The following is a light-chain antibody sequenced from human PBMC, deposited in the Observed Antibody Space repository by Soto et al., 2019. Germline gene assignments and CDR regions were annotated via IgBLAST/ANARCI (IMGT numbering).Light chain of an antibody. CDR2: GAS. CDR1: QNVNNR. V-gene: IGKV3-15*01. J-gene: IGKJ1*01. CDR3: HHFTRCLLL. Sequence: EIVMTQSPAMLSVSPGERATLSCRASQNVNNRLAWYQQKAGQPPRLLIYGASTRATGIPARFSGSGSATKFSLTVTSLEFEDFAFCCCHHFTRCLLLFGKGTRV.